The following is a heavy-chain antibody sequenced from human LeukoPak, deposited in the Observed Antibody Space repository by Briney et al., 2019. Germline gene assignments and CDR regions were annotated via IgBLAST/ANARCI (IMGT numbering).Heavy chain of an antibody. CDR1: GYTFTGYY. CDR2: INPNSGGT. CDR3: AREAAGTTTSSNWFDP. J-gene: IGHJ5*01. Sequence: GASVKVSCKASGYTFTGYYMHWVRQAPGQGLEWMGWINPNSGGTNYAQKFQGRVTMTRDTSISTAYMELSRLRSDDTAVYYCAREAAGTTTSSNWFDPWGQGTLVTVSS. D-gene: IGHD1-7*01. V-gene: IGHV1-2*02.